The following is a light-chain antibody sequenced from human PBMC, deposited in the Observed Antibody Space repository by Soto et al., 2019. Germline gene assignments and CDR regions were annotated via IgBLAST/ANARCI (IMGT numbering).Light chain of an antibody. CDR3: QQRSRWPLT. Sequence: EIVLTQSPATLSLSPGERATLSCRASQSISSNLAWYQQKPGQAPRLIIYDASKRATGIPARFSGSGSGTDFTLTISSLEPEDFAVYYCQQRSRWPLTFGGGTKVDI. J-gene: IGKJ4*01. CDR1: QSISSN. V-gene: IGKV3-11*01. CDR2: DAS.